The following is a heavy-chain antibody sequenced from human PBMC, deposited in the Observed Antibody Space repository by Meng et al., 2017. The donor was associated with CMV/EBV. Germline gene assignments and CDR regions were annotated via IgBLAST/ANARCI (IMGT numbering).Heavy chain of an antibody. CDR1: GFTFSSYE. D-gene: IGHD3-22*01. V-gene: IGHV3-48*03. J-gene: IGHJ6*02. CDR2: ISSSGSTI. CDR3: ARQLPKSYYYDSSGYSY. Sequence: GGSLRLSCAASGFTFSSYEMNWVRQAPGKGLEWVSYISSSGSTIYYADSVKGRFTISRDNAKNSLYLQMNSLRAEDTAVYYCARQLPKSYYYDSSGYSYWGQGTTVTVSS.